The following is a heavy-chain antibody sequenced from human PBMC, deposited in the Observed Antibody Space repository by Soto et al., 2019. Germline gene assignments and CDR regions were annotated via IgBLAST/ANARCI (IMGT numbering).Heavy chain of an antibody. J-gene: IGHJ4*02. V-gene: IGHV3-30-3*01. CDR2: ISYDGSNK. CDR3: AGGGQQLVQIDY. D-gene: IGHD6-13*01. Sequence: QAPGKGLEWVAVISYDGSNKYYADSVKGRFTISRDNSKNTLYLQMNSLRAEDTAVYYCAGGGQQLVQIDYWGQGTLVTVSS.